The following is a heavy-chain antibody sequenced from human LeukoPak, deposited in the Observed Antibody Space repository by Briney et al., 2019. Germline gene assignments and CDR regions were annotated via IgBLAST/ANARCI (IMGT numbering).Heavy chain of an antibody. J-gene: IGHJ4*02. V-gene: IGHV3-23*01. CDR1: GFTFSSYA. Sequence: GGSLRLSCAASGFTFSSYAMSWVCQAPGKGLEWVSAISGSGGSTYYADSVKGRFTISRDNSKNTLYLQMNSLRAEDTAVYYCAKGGGDGYYFDYWGQGTLVTVSS. D-gene: IGHD2-21*02. CDR3: AKGGGDGYYFDY. CDR2: ISGSGGST.